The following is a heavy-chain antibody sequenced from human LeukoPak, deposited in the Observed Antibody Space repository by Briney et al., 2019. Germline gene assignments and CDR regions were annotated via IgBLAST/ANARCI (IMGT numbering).Heavy chain of an antibody. CDR1: GGSISSGSYY. CDR2: IYTSGST. V-gene: IGHV4-61*02. J-gene: IGHJ6*03. Sequence: SETLSLTCTVSGGSISSGSYYWSWIRQPAGKGLEWIGRIYTSGSTYYNPSLKSRVTISVDTSKNQFSLKLSSVTAADTAVYYCASGDYYYMDVWGKGTTVTISS. CDR3: ASGDYYYMDV.